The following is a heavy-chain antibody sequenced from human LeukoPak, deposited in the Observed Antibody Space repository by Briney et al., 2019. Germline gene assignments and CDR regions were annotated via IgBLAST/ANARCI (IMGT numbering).Heavy chain of an antibody. Sequence: GSSVKVSCTASGYIFTSYDINWVRQATGQGLEWMGWVNPNSGNTGYAQKFQGRVTMTRNTSISTAYMELNSLRSEDTAVYYCARGVPGSPVAIDYWGQGTLVTVSS. J-gene: IGHJ4*02. CDR1: GYIFTSYD. CDR3: ARGVPGSPVAIDY. V-gene: IGHV1-8*01. D-gene: IGHD2-2*01. CDR2: VNPNSGNT.